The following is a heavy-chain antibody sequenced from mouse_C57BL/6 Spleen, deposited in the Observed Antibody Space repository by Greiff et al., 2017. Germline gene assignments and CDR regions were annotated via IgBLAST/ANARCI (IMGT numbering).Heavy chain of an antibody. CDR2: INPNNGGT. Sequence: VQLQQSGPELVKPGASVKISCKASGYTFTDYYMNWVKQSHGKSLEWIGDINPNNGGTSYNQKFKGKATLTVDKSSSTAYMELRSLTSEDSAVYYCAIDAYRRDYWGQGTTLTVSS. CDR1: GYTFTDYY. D-gene: IGHD2-10*01. V-gene: IGHV1-26*01. CDR3: AIDAYRRDY. J-gene: IGHJ2*01.